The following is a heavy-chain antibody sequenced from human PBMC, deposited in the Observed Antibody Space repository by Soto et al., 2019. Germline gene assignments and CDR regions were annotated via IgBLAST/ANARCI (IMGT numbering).Heavy chain of an antibody. CDR2: ISAGGDTT. Sequence: EVQLLESGGGLVQPGGSLRLSGAASGFTFNNYAMTWVRQAPGKWLELVSAISAGGDTTSYADSVKGRFTVSRDGSKNTLYLQMSSLRAEDTALYYCAKGRGGSGSLTPRVDFWGQGTLVTVSS. V-gene: IGHV3-23*01. J-gene: IGHJ4*02. D-gene: IGHD3-10*01. CDR3: AKGRGGSGSLTPRVDF. CDR1: GFTFNNYA.